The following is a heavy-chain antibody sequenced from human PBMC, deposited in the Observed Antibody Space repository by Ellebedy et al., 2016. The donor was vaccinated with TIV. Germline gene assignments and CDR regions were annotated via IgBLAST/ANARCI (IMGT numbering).Heavy chain of an antibody. CDR3: ARDISYHFDY. D-gene: IGHD2/OR15-2a*01. CDR2: ISSSSSYI. V-gene: IGHV3-21*01. Sequence: GESLKISCAASGFTFSSYSMNWVRHAPGKGLEWVSSISSSSSYIYYADSVKGRFTISRDNAKNSLYLQMNSLRAEDTVVYYCARDISYHFDYWGQGTLVTVSS. J-gene: IGHJ4*02. CDR1: GFTFSSYS.